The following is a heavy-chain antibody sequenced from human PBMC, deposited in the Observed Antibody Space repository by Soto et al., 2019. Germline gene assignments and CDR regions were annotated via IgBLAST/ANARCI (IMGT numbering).Heavy chain of an antibody. J-gene: IGHJ1*01. Sequence: QVQQLEAGPGLVKPWDTLSLTCTVSGAYVSDCYWSWIRQTAGKGLEGIGRITVNGITQYTPPVRSRVTMSIDTSRNQFSLNLQSATAADTALYYCARESGENWTYEAHWGQGTLVTVSA. V-gene: IGHV4-4*07. CDR1: GAYVSDCY. CDR3: ARESGENWTYEAH. D-gene: IGHD1-7*01. CDR2: ITVNGIT.